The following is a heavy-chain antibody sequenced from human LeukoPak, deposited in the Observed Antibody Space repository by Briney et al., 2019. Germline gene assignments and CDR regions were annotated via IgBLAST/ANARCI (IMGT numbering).Heavy chain of an antibody. CDR2: INHSGST. V-gene: IGHV4-34*01. CDR1: GGSFSDYY. D-gene: IGHD4-17*01. J-gene: IGHJ5*02. Sequence: SETLSLTCAVYGGSFSDYYWSWIRQPPGKGLEWIGEINHSGSTNYNPSLKSRVTISVDTSKNQFSLKLSSVTAADTAVYYCARHVNYGDYLNWFDPWGQGTLLTVSS. CDR3: ARHVNYGDYLNWFDP.